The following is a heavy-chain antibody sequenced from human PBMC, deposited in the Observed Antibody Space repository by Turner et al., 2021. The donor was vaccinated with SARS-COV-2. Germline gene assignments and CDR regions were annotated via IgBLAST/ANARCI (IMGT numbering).Heavy chain of an antibody. D-gene: IGHD2-2*01. J-gene: IGHJ6*02. V-gene: IGHV3-74*01. CDR1: GFTFSSYW. CDR2: INSDGSST. CDR3: VRDIVVVHHGMDV. Sequence: EVQLVEPGGGLVQPGGSLRLSCAASGFTFSSYWMHWVRQAPGKGLVWVSRINSDGSSTSYADSVQGRFTISRDNAKNTLYLQMNSLRAEDTAVYYCVRDIVVVHHGMDVWGQGTTVTVSS.